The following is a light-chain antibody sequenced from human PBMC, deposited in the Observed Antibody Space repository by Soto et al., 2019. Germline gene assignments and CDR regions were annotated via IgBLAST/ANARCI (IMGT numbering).Light chain of an antibody. Sequence: QLVLTQPPSVSGAPGQRVTISCTGSSSNIGAGYDVHWYRQLPGTAPKLLIYGNSNRPSGVPDRFSGSKSGTSASLAITGLQAEDEADYYCQSYDSSLSVVFGTGTKVTVL. CDR2: GNS. J-gene: IGLJ1*01. CDR3: QSYDSSLSVV. CDR1: SSNIGAGYD. V-gene: IGLV1-40*01.